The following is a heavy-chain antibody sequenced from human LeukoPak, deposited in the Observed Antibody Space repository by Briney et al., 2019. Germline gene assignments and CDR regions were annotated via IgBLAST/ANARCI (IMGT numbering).Heavy chain of an antibody. CDR2: IFYSGST. CDR1: GGSISTNTYW. CDR3: VRQYGGGAWYFDL. J-gene: IGHJ2*01. D-gene: IGHD3-16*01. V-gene: IGHV4-39*01. Sequence: SETLSLTCTVSGGSISTNTYWWGWIRQPPGKGLEWVASIFYSGSTHYNPSLKSRVTISVDTSKNPFSLKLSSVSAADTAVYYCVRQYGGGAWYFDLWGRGTLVTVSS.